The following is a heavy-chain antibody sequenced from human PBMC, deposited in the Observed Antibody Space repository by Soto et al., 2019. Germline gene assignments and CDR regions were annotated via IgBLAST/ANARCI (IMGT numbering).Heavy chain of an antibody. CDR1: GGSISSSNW. Sequence: PSETLSLTCAVSGGSISSSNWWSWVRPPPGKGLEWIGEIYHSGSTNYNPSLKSRVTMSVDKSKNQFSLKLSSVTAADTAVYYCARGDYYGSGSFVLGDYYYGMDVWGQGTTVTVSS. V-gene: IGHV4-4*02. CDR3: ARGDYYGSGSFVLGDYYYGMDV. D-gene: IGHD3-10*01. CDR2: IYHSGST. J-gene: IGHJ6*02.